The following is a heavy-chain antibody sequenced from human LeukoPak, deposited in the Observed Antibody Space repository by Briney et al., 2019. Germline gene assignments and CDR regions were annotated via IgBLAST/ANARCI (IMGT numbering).Heavy chain of an antibody. CDR3: ARDSSGYYYEGDAFDI. V-gene: IGHV1-46*01. D-gene: IGHD3-22*01. J-gene: IGHJ3*02. CDR1: GYTFTSYY. CDR2: INPSGGST. Sequence: GASVKVSCKASGYTFTSYYMHWVRQAPGQGLEWMGIINPSGGSTSYAQKFQGRVTMTRDTSTSTVYMELSSLRSEDTAVYYCARDSSGYYYEGDAFDIWGQGTMVTVSS.